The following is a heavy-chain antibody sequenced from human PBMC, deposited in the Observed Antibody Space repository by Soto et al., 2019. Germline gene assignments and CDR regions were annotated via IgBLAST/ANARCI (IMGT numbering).Heavy chain of an antibody. Sequence: GASVKVSCKASGYTFTSYGISWVRQAPGQGLEWMGGIITIFGTANYAQKFQGRVTITADESTSTAYMELSSLRSEDTAVYYCARESYDSSGYYYGYGMDVWGQGTTVTVSS. V-gene: IGHV1-69*13. CDR3: ARESYDSSGYYYGYGMDV. D-gene: IGHD3-22*01. J-gene: IGHJ6*02. CDR1: GYTFTSYG. CDR2: IITIFGTA.